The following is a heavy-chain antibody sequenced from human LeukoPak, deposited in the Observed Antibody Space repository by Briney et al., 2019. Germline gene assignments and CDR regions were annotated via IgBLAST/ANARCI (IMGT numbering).Heavy chain of an antibody. D-gene: IGHD1-1*01. J-gene: IGHJ6*02. CDR2: IYYSGST. Sequence: TASETLSLTCAVSGGSISSYYWSWIRQPPGKGLEWIGYIYYSGSTNYNPSLKSRVTISVDTSRNQFSLKLSSVTAADTAVYYCARWVRLWTNDLYYYGTDVWGQGTTVTVSS. CDR3: ARWVRLWTNDLYYYGTDV. CDR1: GGSISSYY. V-gene: IGHV4-59*01.